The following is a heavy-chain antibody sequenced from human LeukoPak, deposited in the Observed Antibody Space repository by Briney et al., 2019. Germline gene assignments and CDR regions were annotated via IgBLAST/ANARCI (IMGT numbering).Heavy chain of an antibody. CDR3: AKDQDLWGSYRCGRGVFDY. CDR1: GFTFSSYA. D-gene: IGHD3-16*02. CDR2: ISGSGGST. V-gene: IGHV3-23*01. J-gene: IGHJ4*02. Sequence: SGGSLRLSCEASGFTFSSYAMSWVRQAPGKGLEWVSAISGSGGSTYYADSVKGRFTISRDNSKNTLYLQMNSLRAEDTAVYYCAKDQDLWGSYRCGRGVFDYWGQGTLVTVSS.